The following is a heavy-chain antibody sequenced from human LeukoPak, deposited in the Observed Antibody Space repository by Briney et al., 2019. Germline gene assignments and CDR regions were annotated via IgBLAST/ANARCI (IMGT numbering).Heavy chain of an antibody. J-gene: IGHJ4*02. CDR1: GYSISSGYY. D-gene: IGHD6-19*01. CDR2: IYHSGST. V-gene: IGHV4-38-2*02. Sequence: SETLSLTCTVSGYSISSGYYWGWIRQPPGKGLEWIGSIYHSGSTYYNPSLKSRVTISVDTSKNQFSLKLSSVTAADTAVYYCARRPLRYSSSLWGQGTLVTVSS. CDR3: ARRPLRYSSSL.